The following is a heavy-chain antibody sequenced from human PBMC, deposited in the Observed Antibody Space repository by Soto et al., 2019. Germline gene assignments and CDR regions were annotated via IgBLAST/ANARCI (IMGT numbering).Heavy chain of an antibody. Sequence: GASVKVSCKASGYTFTGYYMHWVRQAPGQGLEWMGWINPNSGGTNYAQKFQGWVTMTRDTSISTAYMELSRLRSDDTAVYYCAIVGRITISFDAFDIWGQGTMVTVSS. CDR2: INPNSGGT. D-gene: IGHD3-3*01. CDR1: GYTFTGYY. V-gene: IGHV1-2*04. J-gene: IGHJ3*02. CDR3: AIVGRITISFDAFDI.